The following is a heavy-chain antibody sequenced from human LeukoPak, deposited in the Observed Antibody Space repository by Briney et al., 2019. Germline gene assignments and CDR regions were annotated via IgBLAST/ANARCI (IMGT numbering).Heavy chain of an antibody. D-gene: IGHD3-10*01. J-gene: IGHJ4*02. Sequence: GGSLRLSCAASGFTFNDYYMSWIRQAPGKGLEWLSYINIGGTNTHYADSVKGRFTISRDNAKNSLYLQMNSLKAEDTAVYYCAREGSSYAPSEPFYFDYWGQGTLVTVSS. CDR1: GFTFNDYY. CDR2: INIGGTNT. CDR3: AREGSSYAPSEPFYFDY. V-gene: IGHV3-11*06.